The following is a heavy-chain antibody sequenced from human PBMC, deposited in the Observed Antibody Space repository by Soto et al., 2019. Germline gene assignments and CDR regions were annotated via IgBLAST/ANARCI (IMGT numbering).Heavy chain of an antibody. CDR1: GFTFSSYA. CDR2: ISGSGGST. CDR3: AIPLGHNWNLGAFDI. V-gene: IGHV3-23*01. Sequence: GGSLRLSCAASGFTFSSYAMSWVRQAPGKGLEWVSAISGSGGSTYYADSVKGRFTISRDNSKNTLYLQMNSLRAEDTAVYYCAIPLGHNWNLGAFDIWGQGTMVTVSS. J-gene: IGHJ3*02. D-gene: IGHD1-7*01.